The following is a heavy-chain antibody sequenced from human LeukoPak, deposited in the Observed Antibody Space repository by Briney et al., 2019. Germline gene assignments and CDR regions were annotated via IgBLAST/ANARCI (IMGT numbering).Heavy chain of an antibody. J-gene: IGHJ4*02. CDR3: XXXXXXXXXXXXXXXLIFDY. V-gene: IGHV4-59*01. CDR1: GGSISTYY. CDR2: IYXSGST. Sequence: SETLSLTCTVSGGSISTYYWNWIRQPPGKGLEWIAYIYXSGSTNYNPSLKSRVTISVDTSKNQFSLKLSSVTAADTAVYYCXXXXXXXXXXXXXXXLIFDYWGQGTLVTVSS.